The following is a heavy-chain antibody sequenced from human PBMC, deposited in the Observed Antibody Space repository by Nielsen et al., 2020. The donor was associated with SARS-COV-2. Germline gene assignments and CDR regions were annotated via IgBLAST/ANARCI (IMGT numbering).Heavy chain of an antibody. J-gene: IGHJ5*01. Sequence: GESLKISCAASGFTFSSYGIHWVRQAPGKGLEWVAHISYEGRNRGYADSVKGRFTISRDNSKNTGFLQMNSLRPEDTAFYFCARNPNYGNEFIIDSWGQGTLVTVPS. V-gene: IGHV3-33*05. CDR1: GFTFSSYG. D-gene: IGHD3-16*01. CDR3: ARNPNYGNEFIIDS. CDR2: ISYEGRNR.